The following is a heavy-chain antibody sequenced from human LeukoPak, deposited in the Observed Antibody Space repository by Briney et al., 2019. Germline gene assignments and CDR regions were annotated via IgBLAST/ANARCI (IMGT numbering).Heavy chain of an antibody. D-gene: IGHD3-3*01. CDR2: IRYDGSNK. CDR1: GFTFSSYG. Sequence: GGSLRLSCAASGFTFSSYGMHWVRQAPGKGLEWVAFIRYDGSNKYYADSVKGRFTISRDNSKNTLYLQMNSLRAEDTAVYYCAKEDDFWSGHHLFDYWGQGTLVTVSS. V-gene: IGHV3-30*02. J-gene: IGHJ4*02. CDR3: AKEDDFWSGHHLFDY.